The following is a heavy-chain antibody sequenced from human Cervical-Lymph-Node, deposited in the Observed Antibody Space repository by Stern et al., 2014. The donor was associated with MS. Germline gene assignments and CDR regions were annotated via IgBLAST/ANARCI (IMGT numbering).Heavy chain of an antibody. V-gene: IGHV3-33*01. CDR3: ARGLYYLDS. D-gene: IGHD2-2*01. CDR2: VWYDVSIK. CDR1: GFTFSDYG. J-gene: IGHJ4*02. Sequence: VKLVESGGGVVQPGRSLRLSCAASGFTFSDYGMHWVRQAPGKGLEWVSIVWYDVSIKYYPDSVKGRFTISRDNSKNTLYLQLNSLRAEDTAVFYCARGLYYLDSWGRGTLVTVSS.